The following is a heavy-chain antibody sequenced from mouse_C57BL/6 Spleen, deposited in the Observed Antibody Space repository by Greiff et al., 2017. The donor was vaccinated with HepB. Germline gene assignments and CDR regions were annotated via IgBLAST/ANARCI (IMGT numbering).Heavy chain of an antibody. Sequence: EVMLVESGPELVKPGASVKMSCKASGYTFTDYNMHWVKQSHGKSLEWIGYINPNNGGTSYNQKFKGKATLTVNKSSSTAYMELRSLTSEDSAVYYCARGDYDLYYAMDYWGQGTSVTVSS. CDR2: INPNNGGT. CDR1: GYTFTDYN. J-gene: IGHJ4*01. V-gene: IGHV1-22*01. CDR3: ARGDYDLYYAMDY. D-gene: IGHD2-4*01.